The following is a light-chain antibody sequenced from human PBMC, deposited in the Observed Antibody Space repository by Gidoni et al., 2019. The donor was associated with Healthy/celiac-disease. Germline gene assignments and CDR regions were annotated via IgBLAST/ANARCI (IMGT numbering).Light chain of an antibody. CDR1: QSVSSSY. J-gene: IGKJ1*01. V-gene: IGKV3-20*01. CDR3: QQYDSSPWT. Sequence: IVLSQSTGTLSLSPGVRATLSCRASQSVSSSYSAWYQQKPSQAPMPLIYGASSRATGIPAMCCGGGSETDITLTISRVEADDFAVYYCQQYDSSPWTFGQGTKVEIK. CDR2: GAS.